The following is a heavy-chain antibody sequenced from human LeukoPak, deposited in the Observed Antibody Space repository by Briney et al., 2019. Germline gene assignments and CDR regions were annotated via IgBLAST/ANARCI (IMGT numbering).Heavy chain of an antibody. V-gene: IGHV1-2*02. Sequence: GASVKVSCKASGYTFTGYYMHWVRQAPGQGLEWMGWINPNSGGTNYAQKFQGRVTMTRDTSISTAYMELSRLRSDDTAVYYCARDPGGVVPAATDYWGQGTLVTVSS. D-gene: IGHD2-2*01. CDR3: ARDPGGVVPAATDY. CDR2: INPNSGGT. J-gene: IGHJ4*02. CDR1: GYTFTGYY.